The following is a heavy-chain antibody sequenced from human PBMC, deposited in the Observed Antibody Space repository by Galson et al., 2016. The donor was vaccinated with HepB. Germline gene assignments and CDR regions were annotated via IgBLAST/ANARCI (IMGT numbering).Heavy chain of an antibody. CDR1: GFTFDDYA. V-gene: IGHV3-9*01. J-gene: IGHJ4*02. Sequence: SLRLSCAASGFTFDDYAMHWVRQAPGKGLEWVATISWKSASVDYADSVKGRFTISRDDAKNSLHLQMNGLKPEDTALYFCVKGRRDGWYKFDYWGQGTLVTGSS. D-gene: IGHD6-19*01. CDR3: VKGRRDGWYKFDY. CDR2: ISWKSASV.